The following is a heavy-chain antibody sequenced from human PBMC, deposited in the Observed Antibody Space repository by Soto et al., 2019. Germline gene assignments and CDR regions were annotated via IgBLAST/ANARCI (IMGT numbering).Heavy chain of an antibody. J-gene: IGHJ6*02. D-gene: IGHD6-13*01. CDR1: GFTFSSYS. CDR3: ERHIAADDLDV. CDR2: ISSSSSYI. Sequence: GGYLRLSCAASGFTFSSYSMNWVRQAPGEGLEWVSSISSSSSYIYYADSVKGRFTISRDNAKNSLYLQMNSLRAEDTAVYYCERHIAADDLDVWGQGTMVTVYS. V-gene: IGHV3-21*01.